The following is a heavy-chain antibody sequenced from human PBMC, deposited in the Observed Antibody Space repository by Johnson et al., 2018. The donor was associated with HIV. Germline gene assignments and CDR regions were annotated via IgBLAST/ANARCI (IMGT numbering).Heavy chain of an antibody. CDR1: GFTFSSYW. CDR3: ARKNGRWLQDGAFDI. V-gene: IGHV3-7*05. D-gene: IGHD5-24*01. CDR2: IKQDGSEK. Sequence: VQLVESGGGLVQPGGSLRLSCAASGFTFSSYWMSWVRQAPGKGLEWVANIKQDGSEKYYVDSVKGRFTISRDNAKNSLYLQMNSLRDEDTAVYYCARKNGRWLQDGAFDIWGQGTMVTVSS. J-gene: IGHJ3*02.